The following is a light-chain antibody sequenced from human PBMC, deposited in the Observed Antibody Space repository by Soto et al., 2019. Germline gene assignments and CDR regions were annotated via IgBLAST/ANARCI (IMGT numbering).Light chain of an antibody. V-gene: IGKV3-11*01. J-gene: IGKJ5*01. CDR1: QSVGSS. CDR2: DAF. Sequence: EIVLAHSPATLSWSAGGRATLACRASQSVGSSLAWYQQRPGQAPRLLIYDAFIRATGIPARFSGSESGTDFTLTISSLEPEDFAVYYCQQRSNWPLTFGQGTRLEI. CDR3: QQRSNWPLT.